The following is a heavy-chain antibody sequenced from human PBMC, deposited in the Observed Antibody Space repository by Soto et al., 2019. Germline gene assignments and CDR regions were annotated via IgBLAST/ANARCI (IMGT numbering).Heavy chain of an antibody. CDR1: GFTFSSYD. CDR3: ARYCSGGSRPAPYGMDV. J-gene: IGHJ6*02. CDR2: IGTAGDT. Sequence: GGSLRLSCAASGFTFSSYDMHWVRQATGRGLEWVSAIGTAGDTYYPGSVKGRFTISRENAKNFLYLQMNSLRAEDTAVYYCARYCSGGSRPAPYGMDVWGQGTTVTVSS. V-gene: IGHV3-13*01. D-gene: IGHD2-15*01.